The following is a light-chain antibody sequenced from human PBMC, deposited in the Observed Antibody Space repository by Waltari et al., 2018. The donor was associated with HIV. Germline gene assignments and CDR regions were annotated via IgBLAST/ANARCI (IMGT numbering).Light chain of an antibody. CDR1: QSLLHSNGYNY. V-gene: IGKV2-28*01. Sequence: DIVMTQSPLSLPVTPGEPASISCRSSQSLLHSNGYNYLDWYLQKPGQSPQLLIYLGSNRASGVPDRFSGSGSGTDFTLKISRVEAEDVGVYYCMQAQAWTFGQGTKVEIK. CDR3: MQAQAWT. CDR2: LGS. J-gene: IGKJ1*01.